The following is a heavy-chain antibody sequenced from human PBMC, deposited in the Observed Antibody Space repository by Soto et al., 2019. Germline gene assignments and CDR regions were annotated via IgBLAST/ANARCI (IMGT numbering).Heavy chain of an antibody. J-gene: IGHJ4*02. Sequence: EVQLVESGGGLIQPGGSLRLSCAASGFTVSSNYMSWVRQAPGKGLEWVSAISGSGGSTYYADSVKGRFTISRDNSKNTLYLQMNSLRAEDTAVYYCAKANNWNFLIDYWGQGTLVTVSS. CDR3: AKANNWNFLIDY. D-gene: IGHD1-7*01. CDR2: ISGSGGST. CDR1: GFTVSSNY. V-gene: IGHV3-23*04.